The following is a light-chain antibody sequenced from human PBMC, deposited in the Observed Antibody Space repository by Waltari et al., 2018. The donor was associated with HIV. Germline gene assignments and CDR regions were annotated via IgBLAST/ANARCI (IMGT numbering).Light chain of an antibody. CDR1: STDVVIHDSNY. V-gene: IGLV2-14*03. CDR2: DGS. CDR3: TSYTSTPITTGVV. J-gene: IGLJ2*01. Sequence: QSALTQPASVTGSPGQSITISCTGISTDVVIHDSNYVSWYQSHPGKVPKLLIYDGSNRPSGVSHRFSDSKSGSTAFLTISGLQPEDEAIYYCTSYTSTPITTGVVFGGGTQLTVL.